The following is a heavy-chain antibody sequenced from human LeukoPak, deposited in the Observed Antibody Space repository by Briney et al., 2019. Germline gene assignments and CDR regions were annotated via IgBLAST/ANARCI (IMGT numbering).Heavy chain of an antibody. CDR3: ARDRYSYGHQESWFDP. J-gene: IGHJ5*02. D-gene: IGHD5-18*01. V-gene: IGHV4-34*01. CDR1: GGSFSGYY. Sequence: PSETLSLTCAVYGGSFSGYYWSWIRQPPGKGLEWIGEINHSGSTNYNPSLKSRVTISVDTSKNQFSLKLSSVTAADTAVYYCARDRYSYGHQESWFDPWGQGTLVTVSS. CDR2: INHSGST.